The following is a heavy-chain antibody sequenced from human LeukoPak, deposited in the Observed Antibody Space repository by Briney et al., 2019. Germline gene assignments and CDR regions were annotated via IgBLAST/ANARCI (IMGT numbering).Heavy chain of an antibody. CDR1: GYTLTELS. D-gene: IGHD5-12*01. Sequence: ASVKVSCKVSGYTLTELSMHWVRQAPGKGLEWMGGFDPEDGETIYAQKFQGRVTMTEDTSTDTAYMELSSLRSEDTAVYYCATLGGGYVTLRAFDIWGQGTMVTVSS. CDR2: FDPEDGET. CDR3: ATLGGGYVTLRAFDI. V-gene: IGHV1-24*01. J-gene: IGHJ3*02.